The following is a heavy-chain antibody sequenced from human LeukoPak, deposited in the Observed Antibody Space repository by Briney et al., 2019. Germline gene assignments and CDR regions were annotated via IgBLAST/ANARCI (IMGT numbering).Heavy chain of an antibody. CDR2: INHSGST. CDR3: AGRRFGELFSS. CDR1: GGSFSGYY. J-gene: IGHJ5*02. D-gene: IGHD3-10*01. V-gene: IGHV4-34*01. Sequence: PSETLSLTCAVYGGSFSGYYWSWIRQPPGKGLEWIGEINHSGSTNYNPSLKSRVTISVDTSKNQFSLKLTSVTAADTAVYYCAGRRFGELFSSWGQGTQVTVSS.